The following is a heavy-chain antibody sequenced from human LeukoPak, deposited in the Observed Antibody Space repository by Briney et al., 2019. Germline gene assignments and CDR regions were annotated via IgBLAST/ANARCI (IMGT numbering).Heavy chain of an antibody. Sequence: ASVKVSCKASGYTFNTYGITWVRQAPGQGLEWMGWISGYNGKTKYAQKLQDRVTMTTDTSTTTAYMELSSLRSEDTAVYYCARDRETMVRGVNLIDYWGQGTLVTVSS. CDR1: GYTFNTYG. D-gene: IGHD3-10*01. CDR2: ISGYNGKT. CDR3: ARDRETMVRGVNLIDY. J-gene: IGHJ4*02. V-gene: IGHV1-18*01.